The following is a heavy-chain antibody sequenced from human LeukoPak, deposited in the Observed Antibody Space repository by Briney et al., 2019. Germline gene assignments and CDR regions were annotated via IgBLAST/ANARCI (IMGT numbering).Heavy chain of an antibody. V-gene: IGHV3-23*01. CDR3: AKFNGWELVEYYLDY. D-gene: IGHD1-26*01. J-gene: IGHJ4*01. Sequence: GGSLRLSCAASGFIFSDYAMSWVRQAPGKGLEWLSGMSKSGYYTYDTESVKGRFTISRDNSKNTLYLQMSDLRAEDTAIYYCAKFNGWELVEYYLDYWGHGTLVTVSS. CDR1: GFIFSDYA. CDR2: MSKSGYYT.